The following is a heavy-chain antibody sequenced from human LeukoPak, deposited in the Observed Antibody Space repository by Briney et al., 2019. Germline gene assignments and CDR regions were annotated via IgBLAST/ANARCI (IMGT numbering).Heavy chain of an antibody. D-gene: IGHD4-17*01. CDR1: GGSIGSDTFS. J-gene: IGHJ4*02. CDR2: IFHTGST. Sequence: SETLSLTCTVSGGSIGSDTFSYNWIRQPPGKGLEWIGYIFHTGSTYYSPSLKSRVTIAVDRSKNQFSLKLSSVAAADTAVYYCVRGYRDYPYSFANWGQGPLVTVPS. CDR3: VRGYRDYPYSFAN. V-gene: IGHV4-30-2*01.